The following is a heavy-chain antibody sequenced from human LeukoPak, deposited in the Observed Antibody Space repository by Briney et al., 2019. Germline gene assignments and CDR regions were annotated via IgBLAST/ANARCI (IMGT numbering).Heavy chain of an antibody. V-gene: IGHV4-4*07. J-gene: IGHJ5*02. CDR3: ARDHTDLITTVRGVIPPYNWFDP. D-gene: IGHD3-10*01. CDR2: IYTSGST. CDR1: GGSISSYY. Sequence: SETLSLTCTVSGGSISSYYWSWIRQPAGKGLEWIGRIYTSGSTNYNPSLKSRVTMSVDTSKNQFSLKLSSVTAADTAVYYCARDHTDLITTVRGVIPPYNWFDPWGQGTLVTVSS.